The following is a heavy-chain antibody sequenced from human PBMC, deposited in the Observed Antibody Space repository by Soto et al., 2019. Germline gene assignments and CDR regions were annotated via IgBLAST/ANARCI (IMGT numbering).Heavy chain of an antibody. CDR1: GGSIRSYY. D-gene: IGHD3-16*01. V-gene: IGHV4-59*01. CDR3: ARFPDSTFGGDNPLPGEYYFDY. CDR2: IYYSGST. J-gene: IGHJ4*02. Sequence: SETLSLTCTVSGGSIRSYYWTWIRQPPGEGLEWIGYIYYSGSTNYNPSLKSRVTISVDTSKNQFSLKLSSVTAAATAVYYCARFPDSTFGGDNPLPGEYYFDYWGQGTLVTVSS.